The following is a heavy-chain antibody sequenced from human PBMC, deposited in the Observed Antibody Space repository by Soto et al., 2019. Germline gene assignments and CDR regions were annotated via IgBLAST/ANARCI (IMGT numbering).Heavy chain of an antibody. D-gene: IGHD5-18*01. Sequence: QLQLQESGPGLVKPSETLSLTCTVSGGSVSSSDNYWDWIRQPPGRGLEWIGTIYYSGSTYYNPSLKSRVTIYVDTSKNQFSLKMSSVTAADMAVYYCARQREDGYGHQSLYYSGMDVWGQGTTVTVSS. CDR1: GGSVSSSDNY. CDR3: ARQREDGYGHQSLYYSGMDV. CDR2: IYYSGST. V-gene: IGHV4-39*01. J-gene: IGHJ6*02.